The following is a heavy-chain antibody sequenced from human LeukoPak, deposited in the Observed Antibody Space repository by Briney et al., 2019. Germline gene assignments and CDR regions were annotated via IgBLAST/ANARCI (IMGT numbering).Heavy chain of an antibody. J-gene: IGHJ4*02. V-gene: IGHV3-30-3*01. CDR1: GFTFSSYA. D-gene: IGHD6-19*01. CDR3: ARAHSSGWYYFDY. Sequence: GGSLRLSCAASGFTFSSYAMHWVRQAPGKGLEWVAVILYDGSNKYYADSVKGRFTISRDNSKNTLYLQMNGLRAEDTAVYYCARAHSSGWYYFDYWGQGTLVTVSS. CDR2: ILYDGSNK.